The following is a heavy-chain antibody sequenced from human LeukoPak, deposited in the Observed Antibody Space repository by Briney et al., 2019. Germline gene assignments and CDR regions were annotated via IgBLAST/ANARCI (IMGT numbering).Heavy chain of an antibody. D-gene: IGHD3/OR15-3a*01. CDR2: ISGSGGST. V-gene: IGHV3-23*01. Sequence: PGGSLRLSCAASGFTFSSYAMSWVRQAPGKGLEWVSAISGSGGSTYYADSVKGRFTISRDNSKNTLYLQMNSLKTEDTAVYYCTTDWTLGPPPSGDYWGQGTLVTVSS. CDR3: TTDWTLGPPPSGDY. J-gene: IGHJ4*02. CDR1: GFTFSSYA.